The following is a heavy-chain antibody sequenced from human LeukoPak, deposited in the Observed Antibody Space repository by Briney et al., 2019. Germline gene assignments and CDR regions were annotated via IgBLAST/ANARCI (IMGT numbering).Heavy chain of an antibody. CDR3: AKETSSSFDY. Sequence: GGSLRLSCAASGFTFSTYAMSWVRQAPGKGLEWVSAISGRGIATYYADSVKGRFTISRDNSKNTLYLQMNSLRAEDTAVYYCAKETSSSFDYWGQGTRVTVSS. V-gene: IGHV3-23*01. D-gene: IGHD6-6*01. CDR2: ISGRGIAT. J-gene: IGHJ4*02. CDR1: GFTFSTYA.